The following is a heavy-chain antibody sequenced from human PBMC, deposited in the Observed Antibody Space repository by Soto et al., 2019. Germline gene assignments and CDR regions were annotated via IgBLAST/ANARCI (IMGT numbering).Heavy chain of an antibody. CDR3: ARYCGGGCYPYYGMDV. Sequence: PSETLSLTCTVYGGSFSVYYCSWIRQPPGKGLEWIGEINHSGSTNYNPSLKSRVTISVDTSKNQFSLKLSSVTAADTAVYYCARYCGGGCYPYYGMDVWGQGTTVT. D-gene: IGHD2-21*02. V-gene: IGHV4-34*01. CDR1: GGSFSVYY. J-gene: IGHJ6*02. CDR2: INHSGST.